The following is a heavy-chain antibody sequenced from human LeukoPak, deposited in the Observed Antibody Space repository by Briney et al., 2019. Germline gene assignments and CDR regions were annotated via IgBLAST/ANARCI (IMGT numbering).Heavy chain of an antibody. D-gene: IGHD2-2*01. Sequence: ASVKVSCKASGYTFTSYDINWVRQATGQGLEWMGWMNPNSGNTGYAQKFQGRVTITRNTSISTAYMELSSLRSEDTAVYYCARGGERATSWGEVFDIWGQGTMVTVSS. CDR1: GYTFTSYD. J-gene: IGHJ3*02. CDR3: ARGGERATSWGEVFDI. V-gene: IGHV1-8*03. CDR2: MNPNSGNT.